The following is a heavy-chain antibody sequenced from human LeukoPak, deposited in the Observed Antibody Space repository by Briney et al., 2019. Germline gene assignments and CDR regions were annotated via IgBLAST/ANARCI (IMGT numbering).Heavy chain of an antibody. CDR1: GFTFNSYA. CDR3: AKAFMEKWLSPFDY. V-gene: IGHV3-23*01. J-gene: IGHJ4*02. CDR2: ISSSGNNT. D-gene: IGHD3-22*01. Sequence: PGGTLRLSCAASGFTFNSYAMNWVRQAPGKGLEWVSTISSSGNNTYYTDSVKGRFTISRDNSKNTLYLQMNSLRAGDTAVYYCAKAFMEKWLSPFDYWGQGTLVTVSS.